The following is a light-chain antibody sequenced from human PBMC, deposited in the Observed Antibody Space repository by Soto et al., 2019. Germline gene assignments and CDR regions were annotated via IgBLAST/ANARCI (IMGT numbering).Light chain of an antibody. CDR2: GAS. J-gene: IGKJ2*02. V-gene: IGKV3D-20*02. CDR1: QRISSSY. Sequence: EIVLTQSPGTLSLSPGERATLSCRASQRISSSYFAWFQQKPGQAPRLLIYGASSRATGTPDRFSGSGSGTDFTLTISRLEPEDFAVYYCQQRGKWPSTFGPGTKVEMK. CDR3: QQRGKWPST.